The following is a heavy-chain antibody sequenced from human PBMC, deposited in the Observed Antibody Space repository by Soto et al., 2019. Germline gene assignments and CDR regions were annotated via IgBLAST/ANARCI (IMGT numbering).Heavy chain of an antibody. CDR1: GFTVSSNY. CDR3: ARDLSYCSSTSYYDRLDY. J-gene: IGHJ4*02. D-gene: IGHD2-2*01. Sequence: EVQLVETGGGLIQPGGSLRLSCAASGFTVSSNYMSWVRQAPGKGLEWVSVIYSGGSTYYADSVKGRFTISRDNSKNTLYLQMNSLRAEDTAVYYCARDLSYCSSTSYYDRLDYWGQGTLVTVSS. V-gene: IGHV3-53*02. CDR2: IYSGGST.